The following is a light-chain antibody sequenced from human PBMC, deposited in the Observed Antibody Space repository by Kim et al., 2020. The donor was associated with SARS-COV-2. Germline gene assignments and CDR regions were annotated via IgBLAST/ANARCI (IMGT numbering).Light chain of an antibody. J-gene: IGKJ2*01. V-gene: IGKV3-15*01. CDR2: SAS. CDR1: QSVNTN. CDR3: QQYNNWPPYT. Sequence: EIVMTQSPATLSVSPGERATLSCRASQSVNTNLAWYQQQPGQAPRLLIYSASTRATGIPARFSGSGSGTEFTLTISSLQSEDFAVYYCQQYNNWPPYTGGQGTKLEI.